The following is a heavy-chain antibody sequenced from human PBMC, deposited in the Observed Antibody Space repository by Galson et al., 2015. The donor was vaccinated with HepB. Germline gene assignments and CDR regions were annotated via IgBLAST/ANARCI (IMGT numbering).Heavy chain of an antibody. Sequence: SLRLSCAASGFTFSSYSMNWVRQAPGKGLEWVSSISSSSSYIYYADSVKGRFTISRDNAKDSLYLQMNSLRAEDTAVYYCARLPTVVTPGWDYWGQGTLVTVSS. V-gene: IGHV3-21*01. CDR3: ARLPTVVTPGWDY. CDR2: ISSSSSYI. CDR1: GFTFSSYS. J-gene: IGHJ4*02. D-gene: IGHD4-23*01.